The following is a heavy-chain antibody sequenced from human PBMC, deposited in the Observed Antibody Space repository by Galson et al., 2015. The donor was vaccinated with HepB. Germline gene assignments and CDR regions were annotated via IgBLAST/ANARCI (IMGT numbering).Heavy chain of an antibody. V-gene: IGHV3-48*01. J-gene: IGHJ6*02. CDR2: ISSSSSTI. CDR3: ARGSSYYYYGMDV. Sequence: SLRLSCAASGFTFSSYSMNWVRQAPGKGLEWVSYISSSSSTIYYADSVKGRFTISRDNAKNSLYLQMNSLRAEDTAVYYCARGSSYYYYGMDVWGQGTTVTVSS. CDR1: GFTFSSYS. D-gene: IGHD1-26*01.